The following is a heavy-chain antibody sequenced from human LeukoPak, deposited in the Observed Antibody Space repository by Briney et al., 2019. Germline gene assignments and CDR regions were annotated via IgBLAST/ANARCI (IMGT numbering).Heavy chain of an antibody. Sequence: GGSLRLSCAASGFTFSAYWMHWVRQAPGMGLVWVSRIDDDGSGASYADSVKGRFTISRDNARNTLYLQMNSLRAEDTAVYYCARVGPSGSGSYFFLDPWGQGTPVTVSS. J-gene: IGHJ5*02. CDR1: GFTFSAYW. V-gene: IGHV3-74*01. CDR2: IDDDGSGA. CDR3: ARVGPSGSGSYFFLDP. D-gene: IGHD3-10*01.